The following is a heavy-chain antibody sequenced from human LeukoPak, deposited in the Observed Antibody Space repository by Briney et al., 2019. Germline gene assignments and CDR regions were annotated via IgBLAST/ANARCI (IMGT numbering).Heavy chain of an antibody. J-gene: IGHJ4*02. CDR3: ARDRGYFDN. CDR1: RFTFSSYG. Sequence: QTGRSLRLSCAASRFTFSSYGMHWVSQAPGKGLEGVAVISYDGTYKYYADSVKGRFTISRDNAENTLYMRMNSLRAEDTAMYYCARDRGYFDNWGQGTLVTVSS. CDR2: ISYDGTYK. V-gene: IGHV3-30*03.